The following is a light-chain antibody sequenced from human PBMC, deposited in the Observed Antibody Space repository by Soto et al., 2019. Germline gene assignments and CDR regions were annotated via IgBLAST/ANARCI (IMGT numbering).Light chain of an antibody. Sequence: EIVLTQSPCTVSLSPGDRASLSCRASQSVSSNFLAWFQQKPGQAPRLLIYGASSRATGIPDRFSGSGSGTDFTLTISRLEPEDFTVYYCQQYGSSPRTFGQGTKVHIK. CDR1: QSVSSNF. CDR3: QQYGSSPRT. V-gene: IGKV3-20*01. J-gene: IGKJ1*01. CDR2: GAS.